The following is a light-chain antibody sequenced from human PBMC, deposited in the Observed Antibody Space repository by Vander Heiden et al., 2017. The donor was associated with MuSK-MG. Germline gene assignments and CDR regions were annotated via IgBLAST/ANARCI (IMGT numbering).Light chain of an antibody. J-gene: IGLJ3*02. CDR2: GNT. Sequence: QPVLTQPPSVSGAPGQRVIISGTGRYSNIGSGYDVHWYQQLPGRGPKLLIFGNTNRPSGVPDRFSGSRSGTSASLAITGLQAADEADYYCQSYDSTLSGSLFGGGTKLTVL. CDR1: YSNIGSGYD. V-gene: IGLV1-40*01. CDR3: QSYDSTLSGSL.